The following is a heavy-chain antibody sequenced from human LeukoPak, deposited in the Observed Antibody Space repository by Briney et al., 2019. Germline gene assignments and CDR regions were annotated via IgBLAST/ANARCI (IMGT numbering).Heavy chain of an antibody. CDR2: IFGRGGSA. Sequence: PGGSLRLSCAASGFTFGSYAMYWVRQAPGKGLEWVSGIFGRGGSAHYAGSVKGRFSVSRDNSKNTVYLLMDSLRVEDTAIYYCAKTTTGYSSGRYPAWPIDYWGQGTLVTVSS. D-gene: IGHD6-19*01. CDR1: GFTFGSYA. V-gene: IGHV3-23*01. J-gene: IGHJ4*02. CDR3: AKTTTGYSSGRYPAWPIDY.